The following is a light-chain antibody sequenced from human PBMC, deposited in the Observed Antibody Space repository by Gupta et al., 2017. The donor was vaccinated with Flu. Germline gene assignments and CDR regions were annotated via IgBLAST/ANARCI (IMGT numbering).Light chain of an antibody. Sequence: DIQVTQSPSFLSASVGDTVTITCRASQGLTGYLCWYQQKPGKAPRLLSYAASTLQSGVTSRLSGSGSAEAATRPRTGVEAVDFAMDDGQRQGSFGRGTKVEIK. CDR3: QRQGS. J-gene: IGKJ1*01. V-gene: IGKV1-9*01. CDR1: QGLTGY. CDR2: AAS.